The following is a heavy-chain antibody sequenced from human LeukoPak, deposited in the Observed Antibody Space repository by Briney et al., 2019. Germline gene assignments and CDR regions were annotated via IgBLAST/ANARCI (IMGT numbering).Heavy chain of an antibody. V-gene: IGHV3-64D*06. D-gene: IGHD3-22*01. Sequence: GGSLRLSCSASGFTFSRYAMHWVRQAPGKGLEYVSAISANGGSTYYADPVKGRFTISRDNSKNPLSLQMSSLRAEDTAVYYCVKDDSYYYDSGGYPTWGQGTMVTVSS. J-gene: IGHJ3*01. CDR1: GFTFSRYA. CDR3: VKDDSYYYDSGGYPT. CDR2: ISANGGST.